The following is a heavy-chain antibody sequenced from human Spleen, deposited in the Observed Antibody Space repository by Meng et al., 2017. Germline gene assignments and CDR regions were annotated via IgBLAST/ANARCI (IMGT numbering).Heavy chain of an antibody. J-gene: IGHJ3*02. Sequence: GGSLRLSCAASGFTFSDYYMSWIRQAPGKGLEWVSYISSSGNTIYYADSVKGRFTISRDNAKNSLYLQMNSLRVEDTAVYYCARGQTGYSSGWTDAFDIWGQGTMVTVSS. V-gene: IGHV3-11*04. D-gene: IGHD6-19*01. CDR3: ARGQTGYSSGWTDAFDI. CDR1: GFTFSDYY. CDR2: ISSSGNTI.